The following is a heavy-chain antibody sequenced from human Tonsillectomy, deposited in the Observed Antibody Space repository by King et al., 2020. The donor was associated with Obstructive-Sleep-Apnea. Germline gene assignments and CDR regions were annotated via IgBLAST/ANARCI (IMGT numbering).Heavy chain of an antibody. CDR3: AKIGRYSSGWYTGGDY. D-gene: IGHD6-19*01. CDR2: INHSGST. V-gene: IGHV4-34*01. CDR1: GVSFSGYY. J-gene: IGHJ4*02. Sequence: VQLQQWGAGLLKPSETLSLTCAVYGVSFSGYYWSWIRQPPGKGLEWIGEINHSGSTNYNPSLNSRVTISVDTSTNQFSLKLSSVTAADTAVYYCAKIGRYSSGWYTGGDYWGQGTLVTVSS.